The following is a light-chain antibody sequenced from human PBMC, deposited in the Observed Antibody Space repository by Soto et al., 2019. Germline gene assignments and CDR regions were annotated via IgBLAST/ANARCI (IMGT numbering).Light chain of an antibody. CDR3: QQYNSYSPT. V-gene: IGKV1-5*03. CDR1: QSISVW. Sequence: DIPMTQSPSILSASVGDRVTITCRASQSISVWLAWYQQKAGKAPNLLIYKASRLESGVPSRFSGSGSETEFTLTISGLQPGDSATYYCQQYNSYSPTFGQGTKVEVK. J-gene: IGKJ1*01. CDR2: KAS.